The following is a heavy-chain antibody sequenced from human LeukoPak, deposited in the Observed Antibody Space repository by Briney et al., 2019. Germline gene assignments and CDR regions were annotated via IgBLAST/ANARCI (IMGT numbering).Heavy chain of an antibody. CDR3: ARLLDNDISGDPDTFDV. V-gene: IGHV4-59*01. D-gene: IGHD3-22*01. CDR2: IYYSWNT. J-gene: IGHJ3*01. Sequence: SETLSLTCTVSGGFIASYYWSWIRQPPGKGLEWIGYIYYSWNTNYNPSLKSRVTMSMDTSKNQFSLKLTSVTSADTAVYSCARLLDNDISGDPDTFDVWGQGTTVIVSS. CDR1: GGFIASYY.